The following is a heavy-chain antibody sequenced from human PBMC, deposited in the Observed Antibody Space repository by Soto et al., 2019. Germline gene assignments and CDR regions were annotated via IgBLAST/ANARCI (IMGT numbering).Heavy chain of an antibody. V-gene: IGHV4-34*01. CDR1: GGSVSSESYY. CDR3: ARNYYDSSGYYPYYYYGMDV. Sequence: PSETLSLTCSVSGGSVSSESYYWSWIRQPPGKGLEWIGEINHSGSTNYNPSLKSRVTISVDTSKNQFSLKLSSVTAADTAVYYCARNYYDSSGYYPYYYYGMDVWGQGTTVTVSS. J-gene: IGHJ6*02. D-gene: IGHD3-22*01. CDR2: INHSGST.